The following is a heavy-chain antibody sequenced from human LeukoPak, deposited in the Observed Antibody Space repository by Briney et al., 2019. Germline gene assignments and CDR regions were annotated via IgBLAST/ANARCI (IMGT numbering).Heavy chain of an antibody. Sequence: GGSLRLSCRASGFSFSSYAMSWVRQAPGKGLEWVSAISGSGSSTYYADSVKGRFTISRDNSKNTLYLQMNSLRAEDTAVYYCAKNIVLMVYAIGYWGQGTLVTVSS. J-gene: IGHJ4*02. CDR3: AKNIVLMVYAIGY. CDR2: ISGSGSST. D-gene: IGHD2-8*01. CDR1: GFSFSSYA. V-gene: IGHV3-23*01.